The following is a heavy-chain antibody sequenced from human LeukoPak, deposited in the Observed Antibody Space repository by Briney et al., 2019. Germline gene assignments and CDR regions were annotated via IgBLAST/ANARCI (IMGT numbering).Heavy chain of an antibody. V-gene: IGHV4-59*01. D-gene: IGHD1-26*01. CDR3: ARGVNSGYFDY. Sequence: SETLSLTCTVSGGSISNYYWNWIRQPPGKGLEWIGYIYYSGSTNYNPSLKSRVTISVDTSKNQFSLKLTSVTAADTAVYYCARGVNSGYFDYCGQGTLVTVSS. CDR2: IYYSGST. CDR1: GGSISNYY. J-gene: IGHJ4*02.